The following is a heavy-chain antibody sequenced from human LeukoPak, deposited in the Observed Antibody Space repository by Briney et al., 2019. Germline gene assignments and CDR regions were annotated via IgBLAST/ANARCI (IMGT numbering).Heavy chain of an antibody. D-gene: IGHD1-14*01. V-gene: IGHV3-7*04. CDR2: IKQDGSEK. J-gene: IGHJ4*02. CDR3: ARGDWEPSDY. Sequence: PGGFLRLSCAASGFTFSSYGLRWVRQPPGKGLEWVANIKQDGSEKNYVDSVKGRFTISRDNVRNSLSLQMNSLRAEDTAVYYCARGDWEPSDYWGQGTLVTVSS. CDR1: GFTFSSYG.